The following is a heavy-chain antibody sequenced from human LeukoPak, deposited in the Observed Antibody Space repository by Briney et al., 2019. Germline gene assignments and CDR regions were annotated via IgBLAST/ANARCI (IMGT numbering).Heavy chain of an antibody. Sequence: SQTLSLTCAISGDSVSSNSAAWNWIRQSPSRGLEWLGRTYYRSKWYNDYAVSVKSRITINPDTSKNQFSLQLNSVTPEDTAVYYCARDGSSSSTRYYYYYMDVWGKGTTVTVSS. J-gene: IGHJ6*03. D-gene: IGHD6-6*01. CDR1: GDSVSSNSAA. CDR3: ARDGSSSSTRYYYYYMDV. CDR2: TYYRSKWYN. V-gene: IGHV6-1*01.